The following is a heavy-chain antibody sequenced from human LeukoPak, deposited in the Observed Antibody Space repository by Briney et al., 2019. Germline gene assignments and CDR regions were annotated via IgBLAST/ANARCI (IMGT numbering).Heavy chain of an antibody. CDR3: ARTRYYGSSYNYMDV. CDR1: GYSFTRYW. D-gene: IGHD3-10*01. V-gene: IGHV5-51*01. Sequence: GESLKISCKGSGYSFTRYWIGWVRQMPGKGLEWMGIIYPGDSDTRYSPSFQGQVTISADKSISTAYLQWSSLKASDTAMYYCARTRYYGSSYNYMDVWGKETTVTVSS. J-gene: IGHJ6*03. CDR2: IYPGDSDT.